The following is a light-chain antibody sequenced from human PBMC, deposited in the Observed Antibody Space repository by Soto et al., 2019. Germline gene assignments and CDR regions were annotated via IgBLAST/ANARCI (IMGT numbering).Light chain of an antibody. CDR1: SSDVGGYNY. Sequence: QSALTQPASVSGSPVQSITISCTGTSSDVGGYNYVSWYQQHPGKAPKLMIYEDSNRPSGVSNRFSGSKSGNTASLTISGLHAEDEADYYCSSYTSSSTYVFGTGTKVTVL. CDR2: EDS. J-gene: IGLJ1*01. CDR3: SSYTSSSTYV. V-gene: IGLV2-14*01.